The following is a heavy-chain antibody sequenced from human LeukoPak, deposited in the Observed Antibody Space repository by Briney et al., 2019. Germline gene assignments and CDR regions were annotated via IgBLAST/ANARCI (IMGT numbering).Heavy chain of an antibody. CDR2: IIPIFGTA. D-gene: IGHD6-13*01. V-gene: IGHV1-69*05. Sequence: SVKVSCKASGGTFSSYAISWVRQAPGQGLEWMGGIIPIFGTANYAQKFRGRVTITTDESTSTAYMELSSLRSEDTAVYYCARRRGYSSSWYWFDPWGQGTLVTVFS. CDR1: GGTFSSYA. J-gene: IGHJ5*02. CDR3: ARRRGYSSSWYWFDP.